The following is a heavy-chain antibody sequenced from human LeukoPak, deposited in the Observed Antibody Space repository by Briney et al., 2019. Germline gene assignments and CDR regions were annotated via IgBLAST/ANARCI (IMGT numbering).Heavy chain of an antibody. CDR2: IGGGGPTT. V-gene: IGHV3-23*01. D-gene: IGHD4-23*01. Sequence: GVSLRLSSAASGFTFSTYAMNWVRQAPAKGLECVSTIGGGGPTTDYADSVKDRFTISRDNSKKTLYLQMNSLRDEDTAVYFCERGFLGGKDQYFESWGQGTLVTVSS. CDR3: ERGFLGGKDQYFES. J-gene: IGHJ4*02. CDR1: GFTFSTYA.